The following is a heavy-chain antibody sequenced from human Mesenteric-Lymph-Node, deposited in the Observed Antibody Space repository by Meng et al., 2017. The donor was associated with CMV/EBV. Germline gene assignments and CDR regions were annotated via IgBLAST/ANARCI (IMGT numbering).Heavy chain of an antibody. J-gene: IGHJ4*02. CDR3: ARRIADTGPLWYFDS. CDR1: GYTLTNHG. D-gene: IGHD6-13*01. V-gene: IGHV1-18*01. Sequence: GYTLTNHGISWVRQAPGQGLEWLGWISGYNGNTNYAQNFQARVTMTMDTSTSKAYMELRSLRSDDTAVYYGARRIADTGPLWYFDSWGQGTPVTVSS. CDR2: ISGYNGNT.